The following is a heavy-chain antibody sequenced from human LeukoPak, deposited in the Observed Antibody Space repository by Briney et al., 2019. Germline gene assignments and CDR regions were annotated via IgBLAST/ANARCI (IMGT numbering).Heavy chain of an antibody. J-gene: IGHJ3*02. CDR1: GGSFSGYY. CDR2: INHSGSP. CDR3: ARDLSDYYGSGSYRPIDAFDI. V-gene: IGHV4-34*01. Sequence: SETLSLTCAVYGGSFSGYYWSWIREPPGKGLEWIGEINHSGSPNYNPSLKSRVTISIDTSKNQFSLKLSPVTAADTAVYYCARDLSDYYGSGSYRPIDAFDIWGQGTMVTVSS. D-gene: IGHD3-10*01.